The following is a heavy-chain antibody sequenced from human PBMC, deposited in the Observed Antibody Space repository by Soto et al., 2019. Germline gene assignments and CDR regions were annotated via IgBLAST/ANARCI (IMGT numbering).Heavy chain of an antibody. CDR3: ARVRDFWSGYCFDY. Sequence: GGSLRLSCAASGFTFDDYTMHWVRQAPGKGLEWVSLISWDGGSTYYADSVKGRFTISRDNPKNTLYLQMNSLTAEDTAVYYCARVRDFWSGYCFDYWGQGTLVTVSS. CDR1: GFTFDDYT. V-gene: IGHV3-43*01. J-gene: IGHJ4*02. CDR2: ISWDGGST. D-gene: IGHD3-3*01.